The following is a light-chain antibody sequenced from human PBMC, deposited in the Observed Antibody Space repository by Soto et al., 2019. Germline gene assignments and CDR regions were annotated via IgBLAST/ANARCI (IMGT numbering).Light chain of an antibody. CDR1: QSVSGY. V-gene: IGKV3-11*01. J-gene: IGKJ1*01. CDR2: DAS. CDR3: QHRSHWPPT. Sequence: ESVLTLSPVTLAFAPGERGTLSCRASQSVSGYLAWYQHKPGQAPRLLIYDASNRATGIPARFSGSGSGTDIPLTISSLQPEDATVHWSQHRSHWPPTFGQGTKV.